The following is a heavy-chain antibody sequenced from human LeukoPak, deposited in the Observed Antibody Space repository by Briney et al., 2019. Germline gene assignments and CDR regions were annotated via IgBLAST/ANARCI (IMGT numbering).Heavy chain of an antibody. CDR1: GGTFSSYA. V-gene: IGHV1-69*04. Sequence: GASVKVSCKASGGTFSSYAISWVQQAPGQGLEWMGRIIPILGIANYAQKFQGRVTITADKSTSTAYMELSSLRSEDTAVYYCARAIQEGPYGGYVMHFDYWGQGTLVTVSS. J-gene: IGHJ4*02. CDR2: IIPILGIA. D-gene: IGHD4-17*01. CDR3: ARAIQEGPYGGYVMHFDY.